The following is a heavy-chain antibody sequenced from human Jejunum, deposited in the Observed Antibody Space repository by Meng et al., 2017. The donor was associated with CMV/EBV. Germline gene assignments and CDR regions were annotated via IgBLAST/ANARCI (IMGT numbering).Heavy chain of an antibody. V-gene: IGHV7-4-1*02. CDR2: INTITGNP. J-gene: IGHJ4*02. CDR3: ARELPATNLNNGY. Sequence: MASGYTFTNHAIVWVRQAPGQGLEWMGWINTITGNPAYAQDFTGRFVFSVDTAVSTAYLQIRSLKAEDTAVYYCARELPATNLNNGYWGQGTLVTVSS. CDR1: GYTFTNHA. D-gene: IGHD6-25*01.